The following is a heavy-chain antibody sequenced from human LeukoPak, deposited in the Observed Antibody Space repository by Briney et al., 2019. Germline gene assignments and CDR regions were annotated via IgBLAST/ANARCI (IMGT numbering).Heavy chain of an antibody. CDR3: ASSRF. J-gene: IGHJ3*01. CDR2: IYYSGST. V-gene: IGHV4-30-4*01. CDR1: RGSMSSGDSY. Sequence: SETLSLTCSVSRGSMSSGDSYWSWIRQSPGKGLEWIGYIYYSGSTYYNPSLKSRVTISVDTSKNQFSLKLSSVTAADTAVYYCASSRFWGQGTMVTVSS. D-gene: IGHD6-13*01.